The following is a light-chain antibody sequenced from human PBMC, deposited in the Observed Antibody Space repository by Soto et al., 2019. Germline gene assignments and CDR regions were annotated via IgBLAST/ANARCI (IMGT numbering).Light chain of an antibody. V-gene: IGKV3-20*01. CDR3: QLRRT. CDR2: GAS. J-gene: IGKJ1*01. Sequence: EIVLTQSPGTLSLSPGARATLSCRASQSVSRNFLVWYQQKPGQAPRLLIYGASSRATGIPDRFSGSGSGTDFTLTISRLEPEDFAVYYCQLRRTFGQGTKVDIK. CDR1: QSVSRNF.